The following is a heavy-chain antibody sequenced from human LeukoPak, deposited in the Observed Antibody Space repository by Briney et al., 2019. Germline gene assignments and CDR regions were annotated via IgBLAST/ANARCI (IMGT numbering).Heavy chain of an antibody. D-gene: IGHD3-22*01. J-gene: IGHJ4*02. V-gene: IGHV3-21*01. Sequence: GGSLRLSCAASGFTFSSYSMNWVRQAPGKGLEWVSSISSSSSYIYYADSVKGRFTISRDNAKNSLFLQMNSLRAEDTAVYYCARVKVGWELDYWGQGTLVTVSS. CDR1: GFTFSSYS. CDR2: ISSSSSYI. CDR3: ARVKVGWELDY.